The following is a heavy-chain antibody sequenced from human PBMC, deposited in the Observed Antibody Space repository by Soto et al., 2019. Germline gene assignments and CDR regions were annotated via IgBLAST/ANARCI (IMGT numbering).Heavy chain of an antibody. CDR1: GFSLRTSGMC. J-gene: IGHJ4*02. CDR3: ARQQWLVTNINY. Sequence: ESGPKLVNTTPTLTLTFTFSGFSLRTSGMCVSWIRHPPGNVLEWLALIDWDDDIYYSTSPKTRLTISKDTSINQVVLTMTNMDPVDTPTYCCARQQWLVTNINYWGRGTLVTV. CDR2: IDWDDDI. D-gene: IGHD6-19*01. V-gene: IGHV2-70*01.